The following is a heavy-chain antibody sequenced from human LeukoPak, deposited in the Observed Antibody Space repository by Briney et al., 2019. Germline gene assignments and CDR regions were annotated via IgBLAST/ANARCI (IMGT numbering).Heavy chain of an antibody. CDR1: GYTFTSYG. D-gene: IGHD6-6*01. Sequence: GASVKVSCKASGYTFTSYGISWVRQAPGQGLEWMGGISAYNGNTNCAQKLQGRVTMTTDTSMSTAYMELRSLRSDDTAVYYCARDLGQYSSSSADYWGQGTLVTVSS. CDR2: ISAYNGNT. V-gene: IGHV1-18*01. J-gene: IGHJ4*02. CDR3: ARDLGQYSSSSADY.